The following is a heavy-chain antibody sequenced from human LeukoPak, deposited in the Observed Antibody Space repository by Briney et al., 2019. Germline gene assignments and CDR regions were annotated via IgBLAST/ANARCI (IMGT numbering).Heavy chain of an antibody. Sequence: ASVKVSCKASGYTFTSYGISWVRQAPGQGLEWMGWISAYNGNTNYAQKFQDRVSMTRDIGSNTAFLELRSLRSDDTAVYFCSRSYHSTSWYYFDLWGQGTLVTVSS. V-gene: IGHV1-18*01. CDR3: SRSYHSTSWYYFDL. CDR1: GYTFTSYG. CDR2: ISAYNGNT. D-gene: IGHD2-2*01. J-gene: IGHJ4*02.